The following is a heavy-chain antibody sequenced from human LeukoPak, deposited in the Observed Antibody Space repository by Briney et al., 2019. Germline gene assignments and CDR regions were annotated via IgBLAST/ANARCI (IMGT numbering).Heavy chain of an antibody. CDR3: ARDPAPRWDAFDI. J-gene: IGHJ3*02. CDR1: GGSISSSSYY. D-gene: IGHD2-15*01. V-gene: IGHV4-39*07. CDR2: IYYSGST. Sequence: SETLSLTCTVSGGSISSSSYYWGWIRQPPGKGLEWIGSIYYSGSTYYNPSLKSRVTISVDTSKNQFSLKLSSVTAADTAVYYCARDPAPRWDAFDIWGQGTMVTVSS.